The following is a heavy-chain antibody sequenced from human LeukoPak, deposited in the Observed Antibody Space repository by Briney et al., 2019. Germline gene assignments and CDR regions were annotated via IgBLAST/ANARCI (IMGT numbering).Heavy chain of an antibody. V-gene: IGHV3-53*01. CDR1: GFTVSSNY. CDR2: IYSGGST. J-gene: IGHJ4*02. CDR3: ARDHSGSYYFDY. Sequence: GGSLRLSCAASGFTVSSNYMSWVRQAPGKGLEWVSVIYSGGSTYYADSVKGRFTISRDNSKNTLYLQMNSLRAEDTAVYYCARDHSGSYYFDYWGQGTLVTVSS. D-gene: IGHD1-26*01.